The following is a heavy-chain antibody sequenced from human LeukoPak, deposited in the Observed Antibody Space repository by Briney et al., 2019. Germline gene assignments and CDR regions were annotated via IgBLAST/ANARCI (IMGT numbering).Heavy chain of an antibody. D-gene: IGHD5-18*01. CDR1: GFTVSSNY. Sequence: GGSLRLSCAASGFTVSSNYMSWVRQAPGKGLEWVSVIYSGGSTYYADSVKGRFTISRDNSKNTLYLQMNSLRAEDTAVYYCAKDPFGYSTRPTRDWFDPWGQGTLVTVSS. CDR3: AKDPFGYSTRPTRDWFDP. J-gene: IGHJ5*02. V-gene: IGHV3-53*01. CDR2: IYSGGST.